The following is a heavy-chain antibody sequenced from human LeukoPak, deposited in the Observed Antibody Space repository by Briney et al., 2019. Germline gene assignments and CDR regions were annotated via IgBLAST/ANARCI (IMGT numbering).Heavy chain of an antibody. D-gene: IGHD6-13*01. Sequence: GGSPRLSCTVSGFTFGDYAMSWFRQAPEKGLEWVGVIRSKVYGGTTEYAASVKDRFTISRDDSKSIAYLQMNSLKTEDTAIYYCSRDFKAFRSSPDSWGQGTLVTVSS. CDR1: GFTFGDYA. CDR2: IRSKVYGGTT. J-gene: IGHJ4*02. CDR3: SRDFKAFRSSPDS. V-gene: IGHV3-49*03.